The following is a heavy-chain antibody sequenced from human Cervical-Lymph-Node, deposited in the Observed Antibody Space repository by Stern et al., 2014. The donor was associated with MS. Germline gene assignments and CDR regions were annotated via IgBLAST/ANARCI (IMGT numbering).Heavy chain of an antibody. Sequence: QLVPSGPGLVKPSQTLSLTCTVSGDSINSGGHYWSWIRQRPGKGLEWIGYIYNSGATFYSPSLKGRVTISLDTSKNQFSLTLSSVTAADTAIYYCASRWSGTYYGQNWFDPWGQGMLVTVSS. CDR2: IYNSGAT. CDR3: ASRWSGTYYGQNWFDP. CDR1: GDSINSGGHY. J-gene: IGHJ5*02. D-gene: IGHD1-26*01. V-gene: IGHV4-31*03.